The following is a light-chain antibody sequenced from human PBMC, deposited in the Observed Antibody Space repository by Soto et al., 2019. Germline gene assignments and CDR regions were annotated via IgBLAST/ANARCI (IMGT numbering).Light chain of an antibody. V-gene: IGKV1-5*01. CDR1: QSISSW. J-gene: IGKJ1*01. CDR3: QQYNSYQKT. CDR2: DAS. Sequence: DIQMTQSPSTLSASVGDRVTITCRASQSISSWLSWYQQKPGKAPKLLIYDASSLESGVPSTFSGSGSGTEFTLTISSLQPDDFATYYCQQYNSYQKTFGQGTKVEIK.